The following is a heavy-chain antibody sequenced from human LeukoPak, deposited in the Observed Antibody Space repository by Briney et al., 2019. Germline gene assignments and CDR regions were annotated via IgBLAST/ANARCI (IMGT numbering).Heavy chain of an antibody. J-gene: IGHJ5*02. V-gene: IGHV1-46*01. CDR3: ARARHYSRFLSWFDP. Sequence: ASVKVSCKASGYTFTSYYMHWVRQAPGQGLEWMGIINPSGGSTSYAQKFQGRVTMARDTSTSTVYMELSSLRSEDTAVYYCARARHYSRFLSWFDPWGQGTLVTVSS. CDR2: INPSGGST. CDR1: GYTFTSYY. D-gene: IGHD3-3*01.